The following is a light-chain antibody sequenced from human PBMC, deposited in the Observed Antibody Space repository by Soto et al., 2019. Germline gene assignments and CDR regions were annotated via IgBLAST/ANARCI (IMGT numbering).Light chain of an antibody. CDR2: SNN. CDR3: AAWDDSLTDYV. CDR1: SSNIGRNT. Sequence: QSVLTQAPSASETPGQRVTISCSGGSSNIGRNTVNWYQQLPGTAPKLLIYSNNRRPSGVPDRFSGSKSGTSASLAISGLQSEDEAVYYCAAWDDSLTDYVFGTGTKLTVL. V-gene: IGLV1-44*01. J-gene: IGLJ1*01.